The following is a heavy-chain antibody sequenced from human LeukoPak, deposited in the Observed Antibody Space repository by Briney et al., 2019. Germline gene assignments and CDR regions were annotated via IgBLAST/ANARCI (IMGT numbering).Heavy chain of an antibody. CDR3: TKDYSSGRYGGIDY. CDR2: ITYDGNTK. V-gene: IGHV3-30*18. D-gene: IGHD6-19*01. CDR1: GFAFSNCG. J-gene: IGHJ4*02. Sequence: GRSLRLSCAASGFAFSNCGMHWVRQAPGKGLEWVAVITYDGNTKYYLDSVKGRFTISRDNSKNTLYLQMSSLRGEDTAVYYCTKDYSSGRYGGIDYWGQGTLVTVSS.